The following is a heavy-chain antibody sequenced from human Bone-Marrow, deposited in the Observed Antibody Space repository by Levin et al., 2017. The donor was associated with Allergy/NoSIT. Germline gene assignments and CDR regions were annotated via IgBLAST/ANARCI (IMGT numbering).Heavy chain of an antibody. Sequence: PGGSLRLSCAASRFTWIFWVRQAPGKGLEWVSLVKGDGTTTMHADSVKGRFTISGDNGKNTVYLQMNNLRADDTAVYYCVGSGGWELASWGQGTLVTVSS. D-gene: IGHD6-19*01. CDR2: VKGDGTTT. CDR3: VGSGGWELAS. J-gene: IGHJ4*02. CDR1: RFTW. V-gene: IGHV3-74*03.